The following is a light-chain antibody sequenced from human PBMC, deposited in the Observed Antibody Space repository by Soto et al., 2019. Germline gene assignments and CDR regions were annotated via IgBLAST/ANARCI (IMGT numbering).Light chain of an antibody. CDR2: EVS. J-gene: IGLJ1*01. CDR1: SSDVGGYNY. CDR3: SSYAGSKNFAGYV. V-gene: IGLV2-8*01. Sequence: QSVLTQPPSASGSPGQSVTISCTGTSSDVGGYNYVSWYQQHPGKAPKLMIYEVSKRPSGVPDRFSGSKSGNTASLTVSGLQAEDEADYYCSSYAGSKNFAGYVFGTGTK.